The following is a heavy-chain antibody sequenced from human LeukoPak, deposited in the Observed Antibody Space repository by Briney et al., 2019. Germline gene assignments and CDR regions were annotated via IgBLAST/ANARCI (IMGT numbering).Heavy chain of an antibody. D-gene: IGHD6-19*01. Sequence: GGSLRLSCTASGITFRNSAINWVRKAPGKGLEWVGFITSNSNGATAEYATSVKGRFSISRDDSTSIAYLQMNSLKSEDTGVYYCSFATSGWKATLDYWGRGSPVTVSS. CDR2: ITSNSNGATA. CDR3: SFATSGWKATLDY. J-gene: IGHJ4*02. V-gene: IGHV3-49*04. CDR1: GITFRNSA.